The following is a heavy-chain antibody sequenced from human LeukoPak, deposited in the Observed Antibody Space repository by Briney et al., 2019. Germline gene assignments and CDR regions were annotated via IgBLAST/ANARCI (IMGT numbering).Heavy chain of an antibody. CDR2: IGVAANT. V-gene: IGHV3-13*01. J-gene: IGHJ4*02. CDR1: GFTFSSYD. CDR3: ARQKTPHGNFDY. Sequence: GGSLRLSCAASGFTFSSYDMHWVRQATGKGLERVSAIGVAANTFYSGSVKGRFTISRENAKNSLYLLMSSLRAEDTAVYYCARQKTPHGNFDYWGQGTLVTVSS. D-gene: IGHD1-26*01.